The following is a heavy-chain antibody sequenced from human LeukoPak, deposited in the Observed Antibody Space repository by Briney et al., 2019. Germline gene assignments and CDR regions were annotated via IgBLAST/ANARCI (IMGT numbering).Heavy chain of an antibody. CDR3: ARDSSSSWPLDY. CDR1: GYTFTGYY. V-gene: IGHV1-46*01. D-gene: IGHD6-13*01. Sequence: ASVKVSCKASGYTFTGYYMHWVRQAPGQGLEWMGIINPSGGSTSYAQKFQGRVTMTRDMSTSTVYMELSSLRSEDTAVYYCARDSSSSWPLDYWGQGTLVTVSS. J-gene: IGHJ4*02. CDR2: INPSGGST.